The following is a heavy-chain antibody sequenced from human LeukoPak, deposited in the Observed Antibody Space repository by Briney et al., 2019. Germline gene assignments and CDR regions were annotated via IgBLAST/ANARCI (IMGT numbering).Heavy chain of an antibody. D-gene: IGHD4-17*01. CDR3: AGGFYGDYATFYYYYYMDV. CDR2: ISVYNGNT. V-gene: IGHV1-18*01. Sequence: ASVKVSCKASGYTFTSYGISWVRQAPGQGLEWMGWISVYNGNTNYARKVQGRVTITADKSTSTAYMELSSLRSEDTAVYYCAGGFYGDYATFYYYYYMDVWGKGTTVTVSS. J-gene: IGHJ6*03. CDR1: GYTFTSYG.